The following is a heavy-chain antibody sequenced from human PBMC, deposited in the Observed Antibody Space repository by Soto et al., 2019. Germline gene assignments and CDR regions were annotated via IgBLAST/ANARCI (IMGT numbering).Heavy chain of an antibody. D-gene: IGHD1-26*01. V-gene: IGHV3-30*18. J-gene: IGHJ4*02. CDR2: ISYDGSLK. CDR1: GFTFSYYG. CDR3: AKEIKPVSSPWDFDY. Sequence: QVHLVESGGGVVQPGRSLRLSCTASGFTFSYYGMSWVRQAPGKGLEWMTIISYDGSLKYYADSVKGRFTVSRDNSKNTLYLQMNSLRADDTAVYYCAKEIKPVSSPWDFDYWGQGTLVTVSS.